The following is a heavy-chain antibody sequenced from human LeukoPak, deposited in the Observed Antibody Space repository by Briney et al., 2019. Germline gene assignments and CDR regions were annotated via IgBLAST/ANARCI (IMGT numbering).Heavy chain of an antibody. V-gene: IGHV3-23*01. CDR2: ISGSGGST. D-gene: IGHD3-10*01. J-gene: IGHJ4*02. CDR1: GLTFSSYA. Sequence: PGGSLRLSCAASGLTFSSYAMSWVRQAPGKGLEWVSAISGSGGSTYYADSVKGRFTISRDNSKNTLYLQMNSLRAEDTAVYYCAKDLKVRGVINFDYWGQGTLVTVSS. CDR3: AKDLKVRGVINFDY.